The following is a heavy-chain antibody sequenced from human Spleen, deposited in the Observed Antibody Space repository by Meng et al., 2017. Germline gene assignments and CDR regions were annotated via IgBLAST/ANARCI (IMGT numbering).Heavy chain of an antibody. J-gene: IGHJ4*02. CDR1: GGSLSDYY. CDR3: ARHPGLATGPFDS. V-gene: IGHV4-4*07. Sequence: SETLSLTCTVSGGSLSDYYWSWIRQPPGKGLEWIGRIYTSGSNNYNPSLKSRVTISVDTSKNHFSLKLSSVTAADAAVYYCARHPGLATGPFDSWGQGTLVTVSS. CDR2: IYTSGSN. D-gene: IGHD6-19*01.